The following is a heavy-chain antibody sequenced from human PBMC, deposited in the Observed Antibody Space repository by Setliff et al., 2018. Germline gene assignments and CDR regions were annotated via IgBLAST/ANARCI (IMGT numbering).Heavy chain of an antibody. V-gene: IGHV3-74*03. CDR3: GRDLSGRSDH. CDR2: LNEDGSTT. Sequence: GGSLRLSCAGSGFTFSSYWMHWVRQAPGKGLEWVSRLNEDGSTTTYADAVKGRFTISRDNAKNTLYLQMNSLRAEDTAVYYCGRDLSGRSDHWGQGTLVTAPQ. J-gene: IGHJ4*02. CDR1: GFTFSSYW. D-gene: IGHD3-3*01.